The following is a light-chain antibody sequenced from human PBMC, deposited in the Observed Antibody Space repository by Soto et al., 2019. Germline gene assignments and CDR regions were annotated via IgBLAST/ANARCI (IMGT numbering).Light chain of an antibody. Sequence: EIVLPQSPGTLSLSPGERATLSCRASQSIISNSLAWYQQTTGQAPRLLIYGASSRATGIPDRFSGSGSGTDFTLTISRREPEDFSVYYCQQYGSSPLTFGPGTKVDIK. CDR1: QSIISNS. V-gene: IGKV3-20*01. CDR2: GAS. CDR3: QQYGSSPLT. J-gene: IGKJ3*01.